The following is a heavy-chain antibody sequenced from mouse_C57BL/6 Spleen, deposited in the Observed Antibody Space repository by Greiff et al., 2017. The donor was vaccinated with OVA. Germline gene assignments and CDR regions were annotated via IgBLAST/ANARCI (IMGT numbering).Heavy chain of an antibody. V-gene: IGHV5-9*01. Sequence: EVNVVESGGGLVKPGGSLKLSCAASGFTFSSYTMSWVRQTPEKRLEWVATISGGGGNTYYPDSVKGRVTISRDNAKNTQYMQISSLRSEDTALYYCERERRDAGFAYWGKGTLVTVSA. CDR2: ISGGGGNT. CDR1: GFTFSSYT. CDR3: ERERRDAGFAY. D-gene: IGHD3-3*01. J-gene: IGHJ3*01.